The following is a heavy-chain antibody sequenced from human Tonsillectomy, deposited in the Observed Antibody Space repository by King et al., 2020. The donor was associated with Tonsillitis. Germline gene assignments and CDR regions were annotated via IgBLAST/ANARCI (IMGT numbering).Heavy chain of an antibody. V-gene: IGHV3-33*08. CDR2: IWYDGSNK. CDR1: GFTFSSYG. J-gene: IGHJ6*03. Sequence: VQLVESGGGVVQPGRSLRLSCAASGFTFSSYGMHWVRQAPGKGLEWVAVIWYDGSNKYYADSVKGRFTISRDNSKNTLYLQMNSLRGEDTAVYYCARDKQYYYDSSGYYPVGYYYYYMDVWGKGTTVTVSS. CDR3: ARDKQYYYDSSGYYPVGYYYYYMDV. D-gene: IGHD3-22*01.